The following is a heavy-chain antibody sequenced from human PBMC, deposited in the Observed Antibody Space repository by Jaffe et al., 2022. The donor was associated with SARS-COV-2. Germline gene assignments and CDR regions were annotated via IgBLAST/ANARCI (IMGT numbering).Heavy chain of an antibody. J-gene: IGHJ6*03. CDR1: GGSITTRGYY. D-gene: IGHD1-26*01. CDR3: ARHGSGGTFSYYYYMDV. Sequence: QVQLQESGPGLVKPSETLSLTCTVSGGSITTRGYYWDWIRQPPGKGLEWIGSIHYSGSTSHNPSLESRLTISVDTSKNQFSLKLNSVTAADTAVYFCARHGSGGTFSYYYYMDVWGKGTTVTVSS. CDR2: IHYSGST. V-gene: IGHV4-39*01.